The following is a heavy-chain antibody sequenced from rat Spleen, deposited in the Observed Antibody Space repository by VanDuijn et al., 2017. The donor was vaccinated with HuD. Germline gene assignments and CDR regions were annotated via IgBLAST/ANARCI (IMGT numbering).Heavy chain of an antibody. J-gene: IGHJ3*01. CDR3: VRQDTSGYSNWFGY. CDR1: GFTFSDFF. V-gene: IGHV5-29*01. CDR2: ISSDGSST. D-gene: IGHD4-3*01. Sequence: EVQLVESGGGLVQPGRSLKLSCAASGFTFSDFFMAWVRQAPAKGLEWVATISSDGSSTYYRDSVKGRFTISRDNAKNTLYLQLDSLRSEDTATYYCVRQDTSGYSNWFGYWGHGSLVTVSS.